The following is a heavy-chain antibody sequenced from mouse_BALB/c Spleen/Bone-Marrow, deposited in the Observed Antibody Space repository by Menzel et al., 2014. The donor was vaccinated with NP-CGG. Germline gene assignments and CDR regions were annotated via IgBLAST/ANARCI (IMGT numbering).Heavy chain of an antibody. CDR3: ARWNLRLAMDY. D-gene: IGHD2-12*01. Sequence: DVQLQESGAELVKPGASVKLSCTASGFNIKDTYMHWVKQRPEQGLEWIGRIDPADGSTKYDPKFQGKATITADTSSNTAYLQLSSLTSEDPAVYFCARWNLRLAMDYWGQGPSVTVSS. CDR2: IDPADGST. J-gene: IGHJ4*01. V-gene: IGHV14-3*02. CDR1: GFNIKDTY.